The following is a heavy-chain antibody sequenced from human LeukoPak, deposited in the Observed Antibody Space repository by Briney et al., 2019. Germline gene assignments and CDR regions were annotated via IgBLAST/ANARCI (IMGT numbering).Heavy chain of an antibody. CDR2: FYYSGST. J-gene: IGHJ4*02. V-gene: IGHV4-59*01. CDR1: GGSISSYH. Sequence: SETLSLTCTVSGGSISSYHWSWIRQPPGKGLEWIGFFYYSGSTNYNPSLKSRVTISVDTSKNQFSLKLSSVTAADTAVYYCARHSVVPAANDWGQGTLVTVSS. CDR3: ARHSVVPAAND. D-gene: IGHD2-2*01.